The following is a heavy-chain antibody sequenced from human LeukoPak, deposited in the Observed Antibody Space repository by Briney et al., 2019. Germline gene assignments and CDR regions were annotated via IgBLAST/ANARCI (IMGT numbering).Heavy chain of an antibody. CDR1: GFTFSIYW. CDR2: IKQDGSEK. Sequence: GGSLRLSCAASGFTFSIYWMSWVRQAPGKGLEWVANIKQDGSEKYYVDSGRGRFTVSRDNGKNSLYLQMSSLRVDDTAIYYCARGGWSIDYWGQGTLVTVSS. V-gene: IGHV3-7*01. D-gene: IGHD6-19*01. CDR3: ARGGWSIDY. J-gene: IGHJ4*02.